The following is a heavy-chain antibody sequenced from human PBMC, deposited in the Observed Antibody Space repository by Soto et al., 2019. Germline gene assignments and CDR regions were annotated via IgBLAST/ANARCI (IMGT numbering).Heavy chain of an antibody. CDR1: GGSISSYY. CDR3: ARESRSWYGSIWDY. D-gene: IGHD6-13*01. Sequence: QVQLQESGPGLVKPSETLSLTCTVSGGSISSYYWSWIRQPPGKGLEWIGYIYYSGGTNYNPSLTSRVTISVDPSKNQFSLKLSSVTAADTAVYYCARESRSWYGSIWDYWGQGTLVTVSS. CDR2: IYYSGGT. V-gene: IGHV4-59*12. J-gene: IGHJ4*02.